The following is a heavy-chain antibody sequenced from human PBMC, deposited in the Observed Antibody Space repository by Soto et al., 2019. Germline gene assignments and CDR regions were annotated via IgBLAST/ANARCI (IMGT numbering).Heavy chain of an antibody. V-gene: IGHV1-46*01. CDR2: INPSGGST. D-gene: IGHD2-21*02. CDR3: ARDPLAYCGGDCFPFDY. CDR1: GYTFTSYY. Sequence: ASVKVSCKASGYTFTSYYMHWVRQAPGQRLEWMGIINPSGGSTSYAQKFQGRVTMTRDTSTSTVYMELSSLRSEDTAVYYCARDPLAYCGGDCFPFDYWGQGTLVTVSS. J-gene: IGHJ4*02.